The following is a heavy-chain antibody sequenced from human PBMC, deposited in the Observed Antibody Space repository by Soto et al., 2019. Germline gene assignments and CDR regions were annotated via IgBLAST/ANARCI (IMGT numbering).Heavy chain of an antibody. CDR1: GGSISSSSYY. Sequence: SETLSLTCTVSGGSISSSSYYWSWIRQPPGKGLEWIGEINHSGSTNYNPSLKSRVTISVDTSKNQFSLKLSSVTAADTAVYYCARGPRRLPAAMLGKYYFDYWGQGTLVTVSS. CDR2: INHSGST. CDR3: ARGPRRLPAAMLGKYYFDY. J-gene: IGHJ4*02. V-gene: IGHV4-39*07. D-gene: IGHD2-2*01.